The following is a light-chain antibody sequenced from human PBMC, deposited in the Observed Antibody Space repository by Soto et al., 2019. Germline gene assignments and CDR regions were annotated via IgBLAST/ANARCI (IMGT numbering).Light chain of an antibody. Sequence: EIGLTQSPGTLSLSPGERATLSCRASQSVSCSYLAWYQQKPGQSPRLLIYGSSDRATGIPDRFSGSGSGTDFTLTISRVEPEDFAVDYCQQNGSSPPYTFGQGTKLEIK. CDR1: QSVSCSY. CDR3: QQNGSSPPYT. V-gene: IGKV3-20*01. J-gene: IGKJ2*01. CDR2: GSS.